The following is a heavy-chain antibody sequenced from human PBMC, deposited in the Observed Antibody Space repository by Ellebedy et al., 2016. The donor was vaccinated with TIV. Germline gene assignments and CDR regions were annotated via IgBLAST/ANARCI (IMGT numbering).Heavy chain of an antibody. V-gene: IGHV3-74*01. D-gene: IGHD6-13*01. CDR1: GFTFSSYW. Sequence: GESLKISXAASGFTFSSYWMHWVRQAPGKGLVWVSRINSDGSSTSYADSVKGRFTISRDNAKNSLYLQMNSLRAEDTAVYYCARDRIAAAVPFDPWGQGTLVTVSS. CDR2: INSDGSST. CDR3: ARDRIAAAVPFDP. J-gene: IGHJ5*02.